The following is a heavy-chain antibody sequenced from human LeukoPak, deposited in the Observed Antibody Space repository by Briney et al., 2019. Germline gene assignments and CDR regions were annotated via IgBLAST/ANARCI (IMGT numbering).Heavy chain of an antibody. V-gene: IGHV3-11*06. Sequence: GGSLRLSCAASGFTFSDYYMSWIRQAPGKGLEWVSYISSSSSYTNYADSVKGRFTISRDNAKNSLYLQMNSLRAEDTAVYYCASGYYYDSSGYWTFDYWGQGTLVTVSS. CDR2: ISSSSSYT. CDR1: GFTFSDYY. CDR3: ASGYYYDSSGYWTFDY. J-gene: IGHJ4*02. D-gene: IGHD3-22*01.